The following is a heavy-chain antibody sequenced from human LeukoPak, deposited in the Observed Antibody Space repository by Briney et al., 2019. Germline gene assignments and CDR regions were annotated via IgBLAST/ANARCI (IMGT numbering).Heavy chain of an antibody. J-gene: IGHJ3*02. CDR3: ARGETTVVTLDAFDI. CDR1: GYTFTNYG. Sequence: ASVKVSCKASGYTFTNYGISWVRQAPGQGLEWMGWISAYNGNTNYAQKLQGRVTMTTDTSTSTAYMELSSLRSEDTAVYYCARGETTVVTLDAFDIWGQGTMVTVSS. V-gene: IGHV1-18*01. D-gene: IGHD4-23*01. CDR2: ISAYNGNT.